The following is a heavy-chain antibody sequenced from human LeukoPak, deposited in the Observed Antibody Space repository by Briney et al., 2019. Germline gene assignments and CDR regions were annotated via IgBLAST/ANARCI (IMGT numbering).Heavy chain of an antibody. D-gene: IGHD1-26*01. CDR2: IYHSGST. CDR1: GGSISSGSYY. J-gene: IGHJ6*03. CDR3: ARGGGSYYSHYYYYMDV. V-gene: IGHV4-30-2*01. Sequence: SETLSLTCTVSGGSISSGSYYWSWIRQPPGKGLEWIGYIYHSGSTYYNPSLKSRVTISVDRSKNQFSLKLSSVTAADTAVYYCARGGGSYYSHYYYYMDVWGKGTTVTVSS.